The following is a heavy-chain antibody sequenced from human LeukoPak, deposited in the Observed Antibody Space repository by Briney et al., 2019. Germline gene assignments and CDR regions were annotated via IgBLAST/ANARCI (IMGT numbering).Heavy chain of an antibody. CDR1: GFTFSGYY. Sequence: GGSLRLSCEGSGFTFSGYYMSWVRQAPGQGLEWVALIWYDGSKKYYADSVKGRFTISRDNTKNTLYLQLNSLRADDTAVYYRARDHSSSSTFDLWGQGTLATVSS. CDR3: ARDHSSSSTFDL. V-gene: IGHV3-33*08. D-gene: IGHD6-6*01. CDR2: IWYDGSKK. J-gene: IGHJ4*02.